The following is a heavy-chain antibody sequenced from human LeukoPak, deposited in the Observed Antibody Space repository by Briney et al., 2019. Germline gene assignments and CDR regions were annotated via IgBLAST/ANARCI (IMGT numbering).Heavy chain of an antibody. V-gene: IGHV1-18*01. D-gene: IGHD1-1*01. CDR2: ISAFDGNT. CDR3: ARLSGRGYDAFDI. Sequence: ASVKVSCKASGYSFSTFAITWVRQAPGQGLEWMGWISAFDGNTNYARKVMARVTMTTDTSTDTAYLELRSLRSDDTAVYYCARLSGRGYDAFDIWGQGTMVTVSS. CDR1: GYSFSTFA. J-gene: IGHJ3*02.